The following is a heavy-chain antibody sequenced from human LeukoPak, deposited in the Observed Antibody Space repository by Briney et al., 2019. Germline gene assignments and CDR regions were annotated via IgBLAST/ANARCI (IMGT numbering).Heavy chain of an antibody. Sequence: PGGSLRLSCAASGFTFNTHAIHWVRQAPGKGLEWVAVISSDGNNKYYADSVKGRFTISRDNSKNTLYLQMSSLRVEDTAVYYCAREDGRGYYYYMDVWGKGTTVTVSS. CDR2: ISSDGNNK. D-gene: IGHD1-26*01. J-gene: IGHJ6*03. CDR1: GFTFNTHA. CDR3: AREDGRGYYYYMDV. V-gene: IGHV3-30-3*01.